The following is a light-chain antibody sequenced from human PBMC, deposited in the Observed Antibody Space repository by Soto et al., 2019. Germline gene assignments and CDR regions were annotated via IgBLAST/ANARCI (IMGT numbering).Light chain of an antibody. Sequence: DIQMTQSPSTLSASVGDRVPITCRASQSVSAWLAWYQQKPGKAPEVPIYSASTVETGVPSRFSGSGSETEFTLTISSLRPDDFAAYYCQQYESYPLTFGGGTRIEIK. CDR3: QQYESYPLT. J-gene: IGKJ4*01. CDR1: QSVSAW. V-gene: IGKV1-5*03. CDR2: SAS.